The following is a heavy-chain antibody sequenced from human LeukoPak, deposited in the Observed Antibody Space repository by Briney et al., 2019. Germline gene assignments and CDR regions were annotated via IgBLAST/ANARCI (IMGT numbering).Heavy chain of an antibody. Sequence: ASVKVSCKASGYTFTSYYMHWVRQAPGQGLEWMGIINPSGGGTSYAQKFQGRVTMTRDASTNTVYMELSSLRSEDTAVYYCARALRSYSSEDYWGXXTLVTVSS. V-gene: IGHV1-46*01. CDR3: ARALRSYSSEDY. CDR1: GYTFTSYY. CDR2: INPSGGGT. J-gene: IGHJ4*02. D-gene: IGHD3-22*01.